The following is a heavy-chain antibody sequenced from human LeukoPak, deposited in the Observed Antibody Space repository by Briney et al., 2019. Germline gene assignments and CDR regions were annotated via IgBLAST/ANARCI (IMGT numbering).Heavy chain of an antibody. CDR1: GVPINSRDYY. CDR3: SRRAMTAKPPDF. CDR2: IYYSGNT. D-gene: IGHD2-2*01. V-gene: IGHV4-39*01. Sequence: PSETLSLTCSVAGVPINSRDYYWIWIRQPPGKGLEWIGSIYYSGNTYYNPSLQSRATISVDTSRDYFSLTLSSVTAADTALYFCSRRAMTAKPPDFWGQGTLVTVSS. J-gene: IGHJ4*02.